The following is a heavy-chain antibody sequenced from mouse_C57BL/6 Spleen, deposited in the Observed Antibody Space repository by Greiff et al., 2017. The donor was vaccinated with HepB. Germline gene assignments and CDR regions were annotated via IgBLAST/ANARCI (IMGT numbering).Heavy chain of an antibody. D-gene: IGHD1-1*01. CDR3: ARTHGSSYVAMDY. CDR1: GYTFTDYY. J-gene: IGHJ4*01. Sequence: EVQLQQSGPELVKPGASVKISCKASGYTFTDYYMNWVKQSHGKSLEWIGDINPNNGGTSYNQKFKGKATLTVDKSSSTAYMELRSLTSEDSAVYYCARTHGSSYVAMDYWGQGTSVTVSS. V-gene: IGHV1-26*01. CDR2: INPNNGGT.